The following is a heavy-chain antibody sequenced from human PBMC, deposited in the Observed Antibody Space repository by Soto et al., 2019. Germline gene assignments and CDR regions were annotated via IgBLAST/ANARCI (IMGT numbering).Heavy chain of an antibody. V-gene: IGHV3-33*01. D-gene: IGHD5-18*01. CDR3: ARGPEQLWWGDFDY. CDR1: GFTFSSYG. J-gene: IGHJ4*02. CDR2: IWYDGSNK. Sequence: QVQLVESGGGMVQPGRSLRLSCAASGFTFSSYGMHWVRQAPGKGLEWVAVIWYDGSNKYYADSVKGRFTISRDNSKNTLYLQMNSLRAEDTAVYYCARGPEQLWWGDFDYWGQGTLVTVSS.